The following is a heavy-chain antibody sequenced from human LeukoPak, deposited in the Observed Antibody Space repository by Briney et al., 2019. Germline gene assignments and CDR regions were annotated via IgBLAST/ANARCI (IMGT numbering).Heavy chain of an antibody. CDR1: GFTVSSNY. D-gene: IGHD2-15*01. J-gene: IGHJ5*02. V-gene: IGHV3-53*01. CDR3: ARYCSGGSCYSSRAGWFDP. CDR2: IYSGGST. Sequence: GGSLRLSCAASGFTVSSNYMSWVRQAPGKGLEWVSVIYSGGSTYYADSVKGRFTISRDNSKNTLYLQMNSLRAEDTAVYYCARYCSGGSCYSSRAGWFDPWGQGTLVTVSS.